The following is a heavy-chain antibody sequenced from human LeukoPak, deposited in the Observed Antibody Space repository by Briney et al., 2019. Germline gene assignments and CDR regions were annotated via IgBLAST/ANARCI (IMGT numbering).Heavy chain of an antibody. CDR1: GFIFSNAW. CDR2: TSESGDNT. D-gene: IGHD6-13*01. Sequence: PGGSLRLSCAASGFIFSNAWMTWVRQAPGKGLEWVSVTSESGDNTYYGDSVKGRFTVSRDNSKNTLYLQMNSLRAEDTAIYYCARTAANDYWGQGTLVTVSS. V-gene: IGHV3-23*01. CDR3: ARTAANDY. J-gene: IGHJ4*02.